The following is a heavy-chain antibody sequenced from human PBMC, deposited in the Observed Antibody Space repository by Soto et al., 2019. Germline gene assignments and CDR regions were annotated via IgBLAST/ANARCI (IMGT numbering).Heavy chain of an antibody. CDR3: ARAPGGYYSNYYYYYYMDV. D-gene: IGHD3-10*01. CDR1: GGSFSGYY. CDR2: INHSGST. J-gene: IGHJ6*03. Sequence: ETLSLTCAVYGGSFSGYYWSWIRQPPGKGLEWIGEINHSGSTNYNPSLKSRVTISVDTSKNQISLKLSSVTAADTAVYYCARAPGGYYSNYYYYYYMDVWGKGPRSPSP. V-gene: IGHV4-34*01.